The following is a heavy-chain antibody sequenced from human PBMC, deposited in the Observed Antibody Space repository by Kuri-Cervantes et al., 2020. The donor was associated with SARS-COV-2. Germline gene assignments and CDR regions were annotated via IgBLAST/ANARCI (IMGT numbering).Heavy chain of an antibody. J-gene: IGHJ4*02. D-gene: IGHD3-22*01. CDR1: GYTFTSYG. CDR2: IIPILGIA. CDR3: ARTYDSSGYPYY. Sequence: SVKVSCKASGYTFTSYGISWVRQAPGQGLKWMGRIIPILGIANYAQKFQGRVTITADKSTSTAYMELSSLRSEDTAVYYCARTYDSSGYPYYWGQGTLVTVSS. V-gene: IGHV1-69*04.